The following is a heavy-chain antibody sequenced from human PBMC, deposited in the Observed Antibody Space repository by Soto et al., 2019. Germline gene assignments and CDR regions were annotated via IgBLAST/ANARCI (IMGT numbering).Heavy chain of an antibody. J-gene: IGHJ6*02. Sequence: GESLKISCAASGFTFSSYWMHWVRQAPGKGLVWVSRINSDGSSTSYADSVKGRFTISRDNAKNTLYLQMNSLRAEDTAVYYCARIARGYYDSSGYYGMDVWGQGTTVTVSS. CDR1: GFTFSSYW. D-gene: IGHD3-22*01. CDR2: INSDGSST. V-gene: IGHV3-74*01. CDR3: ARIARGYYDSSGYYGMDV.